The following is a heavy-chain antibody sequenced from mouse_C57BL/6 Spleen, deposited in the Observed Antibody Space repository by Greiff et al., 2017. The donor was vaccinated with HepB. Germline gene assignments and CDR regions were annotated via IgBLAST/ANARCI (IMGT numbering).Heavy chain of an antibody. J-gene: IGHJ1*03. CDR2: ISSGGDYI. Sequence: EVKLVESGEGLVKPGGSLKLSCAASGFTFSSYAMSWVRQTPEKRLEWVAYISSGGDYIYYADTVKGRFTISRDNARNTLYLQMSSLKSEDTAMYYCTRNSPYYYGSSHWYFDVWGTGTTVTVSS. V-gene: IGHV5-9-1*02. CDR3: TRNSPYYYGSSHWYFDV. D-gene: IGHD1-1*01. CDR1: GFTFSSYA.